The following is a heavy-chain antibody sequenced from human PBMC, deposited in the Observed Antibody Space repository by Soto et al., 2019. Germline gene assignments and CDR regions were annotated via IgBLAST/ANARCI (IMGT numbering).Heavy chain of an antibody. CDR1: GGSVSGYY. CDR3: TRGRLTSGTIKAGSWGLYYYYGLDI. J-gene: IGHJ6*02. CDR2: INHSGNT. Sequence: PSETLSLTCAVDGGSVSGYYWTWIRQPPGKGLEWIGEINHSGNTKYNPSLKSRVIMSLDTSENQFSLKLSSVTAADTALYHCTRGRLTSGTIKAGSWGLYYYYGLDIWGRGTTVTVSS. D-gene: IGHD1-1*01. V-gene: IGHV4-34*01.